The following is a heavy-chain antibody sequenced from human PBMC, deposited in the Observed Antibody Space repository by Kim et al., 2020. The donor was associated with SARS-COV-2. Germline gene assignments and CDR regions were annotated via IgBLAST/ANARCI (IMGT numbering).Heavy chain of an antibody. V-gene: IGHV1-3*01. D-gene: IGHD3-9*01. CDR1: GYTFTRYA. J-gene: IGHJ5*02. Sequence: ASVKVSCKASGYTFTRYAMHWVRQAPGQRLEWMGWINAGNGHTKYSQKFRGRLTLTGDTSASTAYMDLSSLRSEDTAVYYCARGEHSKITIFSVDWFDPW. CDR3: ARGEHSKITIFSVDWFDP. CDR2: INAGNGHT.